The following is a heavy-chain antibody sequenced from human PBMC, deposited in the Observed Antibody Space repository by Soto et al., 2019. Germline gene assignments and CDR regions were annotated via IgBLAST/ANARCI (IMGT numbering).Heavy chain of an antibody. CDR3: ARGSDGTYYDFWSGYYRTRNYMDV. D-gene: IGHD3-3*01. V-gene: IGHV1-46*03. Sequence: AAVKVSCKASGYTFTSYDMHWVRQAPGQGLEWMGIINPSGGSTSYAQKFQGRVTMTRDTSTSTVYMELSSLRSEDTAVYYCARGSDGTYYDFWSGYYRTRNYMDVWGKGTTVTVS. J-gene: IGHJ6*03. CDR1: GYTFTSYD. CDR2: INPSGGST.